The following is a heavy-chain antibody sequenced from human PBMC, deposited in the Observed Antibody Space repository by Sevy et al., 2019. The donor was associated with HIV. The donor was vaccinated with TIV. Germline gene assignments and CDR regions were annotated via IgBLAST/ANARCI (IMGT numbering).Heavy chain of an antibody. J-gene: IGHJ6*02. CDR3: ARDKTILEGRYGMDV. CDR2: ISTSSGYI. CDR1: GFTFSNYN. Sequence: GGSLRLSCAASGFTFSNYNINWVRQSPGKGLEWVSFISTSSGYIYYADSVKGRFTISRDNAKNSLYLQMNSLRAEDTAVYYCARDKTILEGRYGMDVWGQWTTVTDSS. V-gene: IGHV3-21*06. D-gene: IGHD3-3*01.